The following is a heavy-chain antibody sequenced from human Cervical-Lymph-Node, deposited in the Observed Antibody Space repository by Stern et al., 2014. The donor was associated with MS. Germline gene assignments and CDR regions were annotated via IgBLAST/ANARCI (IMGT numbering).Heavy chain of an antibody. V-gene: IGHV2-5*02. CDR1: GFSLSTSGVG. CDR3: AHGYFDWLSYYYIDY. D-gene: IGHD3-9*01. J-gene: IGHJ4*02. CDR2: IYWDDDK. Sequence: QVTLRESGPTLVKPTQTLTLTCTFSGFSLSTSGVGVGWIRQPPGNALEWLALIYWDDDKRDSPFLKSMPTITEDTHNTQVVLSMPNMDPVDTATYYCAHGYFDWLSYYYIDYWGQGTLVTVSS.